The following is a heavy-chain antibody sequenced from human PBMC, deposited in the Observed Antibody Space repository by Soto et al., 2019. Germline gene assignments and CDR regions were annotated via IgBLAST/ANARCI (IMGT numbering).Heavy chain of an antibody. CDR2: IWYDGSNK. D-gene: IGHD2-15*01. J-gene: IGHJ6*02. CDR3: ASEYCSGGSCYYYGMDV. Sequence: DSVGGVVQPGRSLRLSCAASGFTFSSYGMHWVRQAPGKGLEWVAVIWYDGSNKYYADSVKGRFTISRDNSKNTLYLQMNSLRAEDTAVYYCASEYCSGGSCYYYGMDVWGQGTTVTVSS. V-gene: IGHV3-33*01. CDR1: GFTFSSYG.